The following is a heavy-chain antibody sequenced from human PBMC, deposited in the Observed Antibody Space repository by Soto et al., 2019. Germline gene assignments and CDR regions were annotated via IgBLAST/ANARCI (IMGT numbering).Heavy chain of an antibody. V-gene: IGHV1-69*13. CDR2: IIPIFGTA. D-gene: IGHD3-22*01. J-gene: IGHJ4*02. CDR1: GGTFSNSA. Sequence: SVKVSCKASGGTFSNSAITWVRQAPGQGLEWMGGIIPIFGTAKYAQKFQGRVTITADESTSTAYMELSSLRSEDAAIFYCASDPEPNYYDSTGYGRYWGQGTLVTVSS. CDR3: ASDPEPNYYDSTGYGRY.